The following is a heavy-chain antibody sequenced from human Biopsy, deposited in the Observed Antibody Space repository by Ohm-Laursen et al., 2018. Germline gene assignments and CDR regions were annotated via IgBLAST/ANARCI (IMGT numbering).Heavy chain of an antibody. CDR3: ARDPHGEGRDYGSYFDY. CDR2: ISAYNGHT. D-gene: IGHD4-17*01. Sequence: GASVKVSCKASGYPFITYGISWVRQAPGQGLKWMGWISAYNGHTKFARKFQDRVTMTTDTSTTTAYMDLRSLRSDDTAVYYCARDPHGEGRDYGSYFDYWGQGTLVTVSS. J-gene: IGHJ4*02. V-gene: IGHV1-18*01. CDR1: GYPFITYG.